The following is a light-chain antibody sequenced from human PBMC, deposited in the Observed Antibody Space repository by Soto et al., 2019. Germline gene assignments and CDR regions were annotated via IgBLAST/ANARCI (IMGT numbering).Light chain of an antibody. CDR2: RNI. V-gene: IGLV1-44*01. CDR1: NSNIGSNT. CDR3: ATWDDSLDGWV. Sequence: QSVLTQPPSASAPPGQSVTISCSGGNSNIGSNTVNCYQKLPGTAPKLLINRNIQRPSGVPDRFSGSKSGTSASLAISGLQSEDEADYYCATWDDSLDGWVFGGGTKLTVL. J-gene: IGLJ3*02.